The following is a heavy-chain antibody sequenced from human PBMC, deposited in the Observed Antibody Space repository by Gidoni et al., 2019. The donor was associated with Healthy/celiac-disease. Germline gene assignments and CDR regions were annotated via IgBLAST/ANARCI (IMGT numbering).Heavy chain of an antibody. CDR2: INHSGST. J-gene: IGHJ4*02. CDR1: GGSFSGYY. Sequence: QVQLQQWGAGLLKPSETLSLTCAVYGGSFSGYYWSWIRQPPGKGLEWIGEINHSGSTNYHPSLKSRVTISVDTSKNQFSLKLSSVTAADTAVYYCARDRGGYYPFDYWGQGTLVTVSS. V-gene: IGHV4-34*01. CDR3: ARDRGGYYPFDY. D-gene: IGHD3-22*01.